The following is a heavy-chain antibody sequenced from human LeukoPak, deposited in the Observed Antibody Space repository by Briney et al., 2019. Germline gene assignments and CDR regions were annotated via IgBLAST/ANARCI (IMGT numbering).Heavy chain of an antibody. V-gene: IGHV1-46*01. CDR2: INPSGGST. D-gene: IGHD2-2*01. CDR1: GYTFSSYY. Sequence: ASVKVSCKASGYTFSSYYVHWVRQAPGQGLEWMGIINPSGGSTSYAQNFQGRVTMTKDTSTSTVYMELSSLRSEDTAVYYCARGGVPAANDYYYMDVWGKGATVTVSS. CDR3: ARGGVPAANDYYYMDV. J-gene: IGHJ6*03.